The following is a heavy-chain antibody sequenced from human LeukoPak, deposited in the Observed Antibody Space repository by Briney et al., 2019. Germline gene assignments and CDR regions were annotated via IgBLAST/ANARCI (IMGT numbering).Heavy chain of an antibody. J-gene: IGHJ6*03. Sequence: GGSLRLSCAASGFTFSSYSMNRVRQAPGKGLEWVSSISSSSSYIYYADSVKGRFTISRDNAKNSLYLQMNSLRAEDTAVYYCAREDNRDYYYYMDVWGKGTTVTVSS. D-gene: IGHD1-14*01. V-gene: IGHV3-21*01. CDR1: GFTFSSYS. CDR3: AREDNRDYYYYMDV. CDR2: ISSSSSYI.